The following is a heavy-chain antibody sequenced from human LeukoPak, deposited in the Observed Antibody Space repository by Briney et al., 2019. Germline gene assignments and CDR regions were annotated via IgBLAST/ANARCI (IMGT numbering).Heavy chain of an antibody. Sequence: SETLSLTCAVSSGSLSGYSWGWIRQAPGKGLDWIGEIHHSGSATYNSSLKNRVTISLDKPKSQFSLILTSVTAADTAVYYCTRQSGTVTPIDYWGQGILVTVSS. D-gene: IGHD4-17*01. CDR2: IHHSGSA. V-gene: IGHV4-34*01. CDR1: SGSLSGYS. CDR3: TRQSGTVTPIDY. J-gene: IGHJ4*02.